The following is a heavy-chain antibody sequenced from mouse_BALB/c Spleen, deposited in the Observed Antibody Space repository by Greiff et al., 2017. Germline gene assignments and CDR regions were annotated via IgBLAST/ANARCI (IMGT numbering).Heavy chain of an antibody. CDR2: IRNKANGYTT. CDR1: GFTFTDYY. Sequence: EVKVIESGGGLVQPGGSLRLSCATSGFTFTDYYMSWVRQPPGKALEWLGFIRNKANGYTTEYSASVKGRFTISRDNSQSILYLQMNTLRAEDSATYYCARVITRYFDVWGAGTTVTVSS. CDR3: ARVITRYFDV. V-gene: IGHV7-3*02. J-gene: IGHJ1*01.